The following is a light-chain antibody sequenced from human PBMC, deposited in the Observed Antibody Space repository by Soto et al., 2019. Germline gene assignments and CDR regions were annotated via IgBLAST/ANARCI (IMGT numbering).Light chain of an antibody. J-gene: IGKJ1*01. V-gene: IGKV3-20*01. CDR2: GAS. CDR3: QQYDSSPWT. CDR1: QSVSSSY. Sequence: EIMLTQSPGTLSLSPGERATLSCRASQSVSSSYFSWYQQKRGQAPRLLIYGASTRATGIPDRFSGSGSGTDFTLTISRLEPADFAVYFCQQYDSSPWTFGQGTKVEIK.